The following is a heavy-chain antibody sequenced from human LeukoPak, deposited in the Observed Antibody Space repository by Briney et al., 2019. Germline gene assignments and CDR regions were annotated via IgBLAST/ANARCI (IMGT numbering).Heavy chain of an antibody. V-gene: IGHV3-23*01. CDR2: ISGSGGNT. J-gene: IGHJ4*02. D-gene: IGHD2-2*01. Sequence: QPGGSLRLSCAASGFTFSSYAMSWVRQAPGKGLEWVSAISGSGGNTYYAASVKGRFTISRGNSKNMLYLQMNSLRAEDTAVYYCAKGPVIPAATYYFDYWGQGTLVTVSS. CDR1: GFTFSSYA. CDR3: AKGPVIPAATYYFDY.